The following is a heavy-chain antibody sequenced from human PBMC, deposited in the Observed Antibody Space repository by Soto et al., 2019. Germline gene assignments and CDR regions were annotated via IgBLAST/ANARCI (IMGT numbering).Heavy chain of an antibody. J-gene: IGHJ5*02. CDR1: AGSVSSNDW. V-gene: IGHV4-4*01. CDR2: MHHSGST. CDR3: ARDPVDGYAFFDS. D-gene: IGHD5-12*01. Sequence: SETLSLTCAVSAGSVSSNDWWSWVRQSPGKGLEWIGEMHHSGSTNYNPSLKSRVTISVDKSKNQFSLNLSSVTAADTAVYWCARDPVDGYAFFDSWGQGALVTVSS.